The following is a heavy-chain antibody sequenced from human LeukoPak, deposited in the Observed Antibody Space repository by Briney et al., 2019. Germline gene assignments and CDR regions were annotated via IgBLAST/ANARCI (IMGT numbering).Heavy chain of an antibody. V-gene: IGHV3-23*01. J-gene: IGHJ4*02. CDR3: ARDFTTTGSALGALDY. CDR2: ISGSGGST. Sequence: GGSLRLSCAASGFTFSSYGMSWVRQAPGKGLEWVSAISGSGGSTYYADSVKGRFTISRDNAKNSLYLQMNSLRAEDTAVYYCARDFTTTGSALGALDYWGQGTLVTVSS. CDR1: GFTFSSYG. D-gene: IGHD3-10*01.